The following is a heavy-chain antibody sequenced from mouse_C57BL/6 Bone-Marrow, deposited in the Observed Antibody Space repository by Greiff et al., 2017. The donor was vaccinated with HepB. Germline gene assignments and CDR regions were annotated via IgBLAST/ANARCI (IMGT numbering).Heavy chain of an antibody. D-gene: IGHD4-1*01. V-gene: IGHV14-4*01. Sequence: EVKLMESGAELVKPGASVKLSCTASGFNIKDDYMHWVKQRPEQGLEWIGWIDPENGDTEYASKFQGKATITADTSSNTAYLQLSSLTSEDTAVYYCTTWPGTGDYWGQGTTLTVSS. CDR2: IDPENGDT. J-gene: IGHJ2*01. CDR3: TTWPGTGDY. CDR1: GFNIKDDY.